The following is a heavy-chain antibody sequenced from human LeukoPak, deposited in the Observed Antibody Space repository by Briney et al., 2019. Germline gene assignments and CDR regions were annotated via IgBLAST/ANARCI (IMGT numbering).Heavy chain of an antibody. V-gene: IGHV4-59*06. Sequence: SETLSLTCTVSGGSISSYYWSWIREPPGKGLEWIGYIYYSGSTYYNPSLKSRVTISVDTSKNQFSLKLSSVTAADTAVYYCARVSGIVVVPAATYWFDPWGQGTLVTVSS. CDR2: IYYSGST. CDR3: ARVSGIVVVPAATYWFDP. J-gene: IGHJ5*02. D-gene: IGHD2-2*01. CDR1: GGSISSYY.